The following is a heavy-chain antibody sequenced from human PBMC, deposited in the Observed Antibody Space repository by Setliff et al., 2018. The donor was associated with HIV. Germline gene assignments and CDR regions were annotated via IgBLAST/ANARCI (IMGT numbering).Heavy chain of an antibody. V-gene: IGHV4-61*02. CDR1: GGSISSGNYY. Sequence: SETLSLTCSVSGGSISSGNYYWSWIRQPAGKGLEWIGRIYIRGDTHYNPSLKSRVTISVDTSKNQFSLSPSSVTAADTAMYYCARLHVPAAVGAFDIWGQGTLVTV. CDR2: IYIRGDT. CDR3: ARLHVPAAVGAFDI. D-gene: IGHD2-2*01. J-gene: IGHJ3*02.